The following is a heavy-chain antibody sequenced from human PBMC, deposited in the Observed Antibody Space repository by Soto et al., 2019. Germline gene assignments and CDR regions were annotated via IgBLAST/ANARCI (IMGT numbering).Heavy chain of an antibody. V-gene: IGHV4-34*01. Sequence: PSETLSLTCAVYGGSFSGYYWSWIRQPPGKGLEWIGEINHSGSTNYNPSLKSRVTISVDTSKNQFSLKLSSVTAADTAVYYCARGRYYDFWSGYYTGVDYWGQGNLVTVS. J-gene: IGHJ4*02. CDR2: INHSGST. CDR3: ARGRYYDFWSGYYTGVDY. CDR1: GGSFSGYY. D-gene: IGHD3-3*01.